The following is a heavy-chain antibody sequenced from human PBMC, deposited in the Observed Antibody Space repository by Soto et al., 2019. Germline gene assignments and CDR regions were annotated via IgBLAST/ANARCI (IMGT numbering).Heavy chain of an antibody. Sequence: QVQLVQSGAEVKKPGASVKVCCKASGYTFTTHGISWVRQVPGQGLEWMGWVRGDNGHTNYAQSLQGRVTMTTDTSTNTAYMELRSLRSDDTAVYYCARDLGYCRSGTCYREWFDPWGQGTLVTVSS. CDR3: ARDLGYCRSGTCYREWFDP. J-gene: IGHJ5*02. CDR1: GYTFTTHG. D-gene: IGHD2-15*01. V-gene: IGHV1-18*01. CDR2: VRGDNGHT.